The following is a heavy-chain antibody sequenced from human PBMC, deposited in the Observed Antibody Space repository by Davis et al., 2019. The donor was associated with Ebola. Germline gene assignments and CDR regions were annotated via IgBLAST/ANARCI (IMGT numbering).Heavy chain of an antibody. CDR1: GFTFGDHW. Sequence: GSLRLSCAVSGFTFGDHWMSWVRQAPGKGLVWVSRIDFGGGATTYADSVKGRFTISRDNTNSMLYLQMNNLRVEDTAVYYCTKMGKYAMDVWGQGTTVTVSS. CDR3: TKMGKYAMDV. CDR2: IDFGGGAT. V-gene: IGHV3-74*01. J-gene: IGHJ6*02. D-gene: IGHD7-27*01.